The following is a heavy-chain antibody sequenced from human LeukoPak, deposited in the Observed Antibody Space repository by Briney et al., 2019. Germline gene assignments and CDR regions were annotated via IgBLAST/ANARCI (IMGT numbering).Heavy chain of an antibody. Sequence: SETLSLTCTVSGGSISSSSYYWGWIRQPPGKGLEWIGYIYYSGSTNYNPSLKSRVTISVGTSKNQFSLKLSSVTAADTAVYYCARDRRSSGWLLGDNWFDPWGQGTLVTVSS. J-gene: IGHJ5*02. CDR2: IYYSGST. CDR3: ARDRRSSGWLLGDNWFDP. V-gene: IGHV4-61*01. D-gene: IGHD6-19*01. CDR1: GGSISSSSYY.